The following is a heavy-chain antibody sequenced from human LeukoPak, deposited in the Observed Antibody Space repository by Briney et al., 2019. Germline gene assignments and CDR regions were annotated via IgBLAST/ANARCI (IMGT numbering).Heavy chain of an antibody. J-gene: IGHJ4*02. CDR2: ISGSAVDT. V-gene: IGHV3-23*01. CDR3: AKDSMVRGVIIPI. D-gene: IGHD3-10*01. Sequence: GGSLRLSCAASGFTFSSYAMSWVRQAPGKGLEWVSTISGSAVDTWYADSVKGRFTISRDNSKDTLYLQMNSLRAEDTAVYYCAKDSMVRGVIIPIWGQGTLVTVSS. CDR1: GFTFSSYA.